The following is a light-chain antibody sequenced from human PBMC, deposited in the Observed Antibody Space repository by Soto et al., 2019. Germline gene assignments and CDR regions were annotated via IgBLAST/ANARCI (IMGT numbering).Light chain of an antibody. CDR2: KAS. Sequence: DIQMTRSPSTLSGSVGDRVTITCRASQTISSWLAWYQQKPGKAPKLLIYKASTLKSGVPSRFSRSGSGKEFTLTISSLQPDDYATYYCQHYNSYPLTFGGGTKVEIX. J-gene: IGKJ4*01. V-gene: IGKV1-5*03. CDR3: QHYNSYPLT. CDR1: QTISSW.